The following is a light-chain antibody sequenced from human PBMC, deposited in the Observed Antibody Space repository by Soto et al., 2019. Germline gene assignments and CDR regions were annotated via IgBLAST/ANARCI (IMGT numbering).Light chain of an antibody. CDR3: QQYNNWPLT. CDR2: GAS. J-gene: IGKJ4*01. V-gene: IGKV3-15*01. CDR1: QSVSSN. Sequence: EIVMTQSPATLSVSPGERATFSCRASQSVSSNLAWYQQKPGQAPRLLIYGASTRATGIPARFSGSGSGTEFTLTIGSLQSEDFAVYYCQQYNNWPLTFGGGTKVEIK.